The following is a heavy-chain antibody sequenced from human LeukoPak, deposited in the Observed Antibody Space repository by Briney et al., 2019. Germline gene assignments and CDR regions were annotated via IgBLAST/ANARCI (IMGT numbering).Heavy chain of an antibody. CDR1: GGSISTSNYY. Sequence: SETLSLTCTVSGGSISTSNYYWGWIRQPPGKGLEWIGNIFYSGSTYYSPSRRSRVTISVDTSKNQFSLKLSSVTAADTAVYYCARTSLLLWFGESRKKKYYFDYWGQGTLVTVSS. CDR2: IFYSGST. V-gene: IGHV4-39*07. D-gene: IGHD3-10*01. J-gene: IGHJ4*02. CDR3: ARTSLLLWFGESRKKKYYFDY.